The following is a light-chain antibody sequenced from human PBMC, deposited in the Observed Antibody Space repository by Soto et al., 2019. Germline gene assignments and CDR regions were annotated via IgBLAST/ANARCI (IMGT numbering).Light chain of an antibody. CDR1: SSDVGGYNY. Sequence: QSALTQPASVSGSPGQSITISCTGTSSDVGGYNYVSWYQHLPGKAPKLMIYDVSNRPSGVSNRFSGSKSGNTASLTISGLQAEDEADYYCSSYTRSSTVVFGGGTKLTVL. V-gene: IGLV2-14*03. CDR2: DVS. J-gene: IGLJ2*01. CDR3: SSYTRSSTVV.